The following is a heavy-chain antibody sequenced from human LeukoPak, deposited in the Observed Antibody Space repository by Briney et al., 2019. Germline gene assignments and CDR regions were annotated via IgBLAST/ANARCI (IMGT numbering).Heavy chain of an antibody. Sequence: GGSLRLSCAASGFTFSSNSMNWVRPAPGKGLEWVSYISSGSGTIYYADSVKGRFTISRDNAKNSLYLQMNSLRAEDTAVYYCPLELGEGFDYWGQGTLVTVSS. D-gene: IGHD1-7*01. V-gene: IGHV3-48*01. J-gene: IGHJ4*02. CDR2: ISSGSGTI. CDR3: PLELGEGFDY. CDR1: GFTFSSNS.